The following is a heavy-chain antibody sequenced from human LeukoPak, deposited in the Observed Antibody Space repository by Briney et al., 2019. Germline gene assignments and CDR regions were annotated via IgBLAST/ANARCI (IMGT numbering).Heavy chain of an antibody. CDR1: GFTFSSYW. Sequence: PGGSLRLSCAASGFTFSSYWVHWIRQPPGKGLEWIGSIYYSGSTYYNPSLKSRVTISVDTSKNQFSLKLSSVTAADTAVYYCARLSVTQEDYWGQGTLVTVSS. J-gene: IGHJ4*02. V-gene: IGHV4-39*01. CDR2: IYYSGST. D-gene: IGHD4-17*01. CDR3: ARLSVTQEDY.